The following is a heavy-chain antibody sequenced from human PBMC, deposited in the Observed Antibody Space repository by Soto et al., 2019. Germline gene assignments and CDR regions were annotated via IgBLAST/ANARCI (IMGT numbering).Heavy chain of an antibody. V-gene: IGHV3-21*01. CDR3: AGEGINNYYEYYFDS. Sequence: PGGSLRLSCAASGFTFSSYSMNWVRQAPGKGLEWVSSISGSGNYTHYADFLRGRFTLSRDNAKTSLYLQMNSLRAEDTAVYYCAGEGINNYYEYYFDSWGQGTVVTVSP. CDR1: GFTFSSYS. D-gene: IGHD3-22*01. J-gene: IGHJ4*02. CDR2: ISGSGNYT.